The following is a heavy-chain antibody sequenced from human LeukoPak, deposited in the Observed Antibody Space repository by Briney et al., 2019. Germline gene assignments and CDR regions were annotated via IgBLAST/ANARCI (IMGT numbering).Heavy chain of an antibody. D-gene: IGHD6-13*01. CDR2: IWYDGSNK. CDR3: AREMTAAGPSDY. J-gene: IGHJ4*02. Sequence: AGGSLRLSCAASGFTFSSYGMHWVRQAPGKGLEWVAVIWYDGSNKYYADSVKGRFTISRDNSKNTLYLQMNSLRAEDTAVYYCAREMTAAGPSDYWGQGTLVTVSS. CDR1: GFTFSSYG. V-gene: IGHV3-33*01.